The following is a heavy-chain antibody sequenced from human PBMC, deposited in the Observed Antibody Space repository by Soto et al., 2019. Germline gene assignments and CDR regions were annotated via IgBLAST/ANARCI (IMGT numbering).Heavy chain of an antibody. CDR3: AKGRTFFDF. V-gene: IGHV3-23*01. CDR1: GFAFSAHA. J-gene: IGHJ4*02. CDR2: ISDSDGGT. Sequence: GGSLRLSCAASGFAFSAHAMTWVRQAPGKGLEWVSDISDSDGGTHYADSVKGRFTISRDNAKNTLYLQMDRLRVEDAAVYYCAKGRTFFDFWGQGTLVTVSS.